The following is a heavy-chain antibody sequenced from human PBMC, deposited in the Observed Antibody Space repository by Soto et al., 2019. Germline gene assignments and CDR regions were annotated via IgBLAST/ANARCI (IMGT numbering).Heavy chain of an antibody. CDR1: GGTFSSYA. Sequence: QVQLVQSGAEVKKPGSSVKVSCKASGGTFSSYAISWVRQAPGQGLEWMGGIIPIFGTANYAQKFQGRVTITADESTSTAYMERSSLRSADTAVYYCARGGSYGSGSYDGYWGQGTLVTVSS. J-gene: IGHJ4*02. CDR2: IIPIFGTA. D-gene: IGHD3-10*01. CDR3: ARGGSYGSGSYDGY. V-gene: IGHV1-69*12.